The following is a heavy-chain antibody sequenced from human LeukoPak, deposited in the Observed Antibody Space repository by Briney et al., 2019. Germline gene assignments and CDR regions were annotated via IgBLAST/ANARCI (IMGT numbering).Heavy chain of an antibody. Sequence: GGSLRLSCAASGFTVSNENINWVRQAPGKGLEWVSSIAASSGSTYYADSVKGRFTISRDNSKNTLYLQMNSLRAEDTALYYCAKAAYGDYVNWFDPWGQGTLVTVSS. D-gene: IGHD4-17*01. V-gene: IGHV3-23*01. CDR1: GFTVSNEN. CDR3: AKAAYGDYVNWFDP. CDR2: IAASSGST. J-gene: IGHJ5*02.